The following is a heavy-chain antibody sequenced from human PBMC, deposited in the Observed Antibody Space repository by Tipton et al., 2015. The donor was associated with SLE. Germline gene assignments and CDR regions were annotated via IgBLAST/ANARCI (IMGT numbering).Heavy chain of an antibody. Sequence: GSLRLSCAASGFTFNNYAMTWVRQAPGKGLEWVSGISRRSGSSYYADSVKGRFTISRDNSKDTLYLQMNSLTAEDTAIYYCAKGLDTSVLWGGHWGQGTLVTVSS. CDR3: AKGLDTSVLWGGH. J-gene: IGHJ4*02. D-gene: IGHD7-27*01. V-gene: IGHV3-23*01. CDR2: ISRRSGSS. CDR1: GFTFNNYA.